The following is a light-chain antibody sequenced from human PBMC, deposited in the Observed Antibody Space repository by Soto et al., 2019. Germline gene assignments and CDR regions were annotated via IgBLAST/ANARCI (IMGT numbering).Light chain of an antibody. CDR3: QYRGT. J-gene: IGKJ3*01. Sequence: DIVLTQSPDSLAVSLGERATINCKSSQSVLYGPNNKNSLAWYQQKPGQPPKLVIYWASTRESGVPDRFSGSGSGTDFTLTISSLQAEDVAVYYCQYRGTFGPGTKVNV. V-gene: IGKV4-1*01. CDR2: WAS. CDR1: QSVLYGPNNKNS.